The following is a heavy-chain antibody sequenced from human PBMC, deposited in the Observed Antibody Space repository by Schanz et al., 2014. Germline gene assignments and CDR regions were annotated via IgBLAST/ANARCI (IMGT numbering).Heavy chain of an antibody. Sequence: EVQLLESGGGLVQPGGSLRLSCAASGFTFSTYWMHWVRQAPGKGLVWVSHINSDGTTTTYADSVKGRFTISRDNAENTLYLQMNSLKTEDTAVYYCTTQQLGSHYLYGMDVWGQGTTVTVS. D-gene: IGHD6-13*01. CDR1: GFTFSTYW. CDR3: TTQQLGSHYLYGMDV. CDR2: INSDGTTT. V-gene: IGHV3-74*02. J-gene: IGHJ6*02.